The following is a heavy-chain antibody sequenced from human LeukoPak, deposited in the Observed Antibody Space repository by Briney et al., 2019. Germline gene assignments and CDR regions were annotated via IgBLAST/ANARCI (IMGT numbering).Heavy chain of an antibody. V-gene: IGHV3-30-3*01. D-gene: IGHD3-9*01. CDR1: GFTFSSYG. Sequence: GGSLRLSCAASGFTFSSYGLHWVRQPPGKGLEWVAVISYDASYKYYTDSVKGRFTVSRDNSKNTLYLQMNSLRAEDTAVYYCARNGSLRYFDWLFEGDAFDIWGQGTMVTVSS. J-gene: IGHJ3*02. CDR2: ISYDASYK. CDR3: ARNGSLRYFDWLFEGDAFDI.